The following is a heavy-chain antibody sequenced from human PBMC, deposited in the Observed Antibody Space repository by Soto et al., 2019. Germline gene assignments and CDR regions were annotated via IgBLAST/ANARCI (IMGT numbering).Heavy chain of an antibody. J-gene: IGHJ5*02. CDR1: GYTLTELS. D-gene: IGHD3-10*01. CDR2: FDPEDGET. CDR3: ATEGNYYGSGSYYKAGNWFDP. Sequence: ASVKVSCKVSGYTLTELSMHWVRQAPGKGLEWMGGFDPEDGETIYAQKFQGRVTMTEDTSTYTAYMELSSLRSEDTAVYYCATEGNYYGSGSYYKAGNWFDPWGQGTLVTAPQ. V-gene: IGHV1-24*01.